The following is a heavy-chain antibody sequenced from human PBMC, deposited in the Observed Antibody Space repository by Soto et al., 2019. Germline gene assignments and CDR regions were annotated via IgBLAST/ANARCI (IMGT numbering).Heavy chain of an antibody. D-gene: IGHD3-10*01. V-gene: IGHV1-69*02. CDR1: GGTFSSYT. CDR3: ARGDGDWFDP. CDR2: IIPLLGMA. Sequence: QVQLVQSGAEVKKPGSSVKVSCKVFGGTFSSYTISWVRQAPGQGLEWMGRIIPLLGMANYAQKFQGRVTITADKSTSTAYMDLRSLRSEDTAVYYCARGDGDWFDPWGQGTLVTVSS. J-gene: IGHJ5*02.